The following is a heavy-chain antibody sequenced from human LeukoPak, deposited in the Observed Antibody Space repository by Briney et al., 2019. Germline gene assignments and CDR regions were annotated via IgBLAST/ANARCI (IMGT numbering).Heavy chain of an antibody. V-gene: IGHV3-23*01. CDR3: AKDPAAAGTTMFDP. J-gene: IGHJ5*02. D-gene: IGHD6-13*01. CDR1: GLTFSSYA. CDR2: ISGSGGST. Sequence: GGSLRLSCAASGLTFSSYAMSWVRQAPGKGLEWVSAISGSGGSTYYADSVKGRFTISRDNSKNTLYLQMNSLRAEDTAVYYCAKDPAAAGTTMFDPWGQGTLVTVSS.